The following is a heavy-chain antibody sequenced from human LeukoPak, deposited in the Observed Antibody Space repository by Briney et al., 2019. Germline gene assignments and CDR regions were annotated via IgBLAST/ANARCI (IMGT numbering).Heavy chain of an antibody. D-gene: IGHD3-10*01. CDR3: ARHLFGSVTHNVDY. J-gene: IGHJ4*02. CDR1: GYXFTTYW. CDR2: IDPSDSYT. V-gene: IGHV5-10-1*01. Sequence: GESLKISCNGSGYXFTTYWITWVRQMPGKGLEWMGTIDPSDSYTNYSPSFQGHVSISVDKSISTAYLQWSSLKASDTAMYYCARHLFGSVTHNVDYWGQGTLVTVSS.